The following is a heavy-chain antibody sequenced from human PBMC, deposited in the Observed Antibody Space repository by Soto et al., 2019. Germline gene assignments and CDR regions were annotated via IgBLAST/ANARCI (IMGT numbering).Heavy chain of an antibody. D-gene: IGHD2-21*02. CDR1: GFKFSDYA. V-gene: IGHV3-23*01. CDR3: AKRESSGGDVGPFYFDS. Sequence: EVQLLESGGGLVQPGGALRLSCVASGFKFSDYAMTWVRQVSGKGLEWVSTVSFSGNSPYYADAVKGRFIISKDNSKNTLYLQMHSLRADDTAIYYCAKRESSGGDVGPFYFDSWGQGTQVTVSS. CDR2: VSFSGNSP. J-gene: IGHJ4*02.